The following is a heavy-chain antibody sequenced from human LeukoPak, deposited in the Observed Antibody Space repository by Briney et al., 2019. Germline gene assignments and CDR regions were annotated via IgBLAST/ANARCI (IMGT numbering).Heavy chain of an antibody. J-gene: IGHJ6*03. CDR2: IYYSGST. CDR1: GGSISSSSYY. Sequence: PSETLSLTCTVSGGSISSSSYYWGWIRQPPGKGLEWIGSIYYSGSTYYNPSLKSRVTISVDTSKNQFSLKLSSVTAADTAVYYCARRRRDQGKYYYYYYMDVWGKGTTVTVSS. V-gene: IGHV4-39*07. D-gene: IGHD2-21*02. CDR3: ARRRRDQGKYYYYYYMDV.